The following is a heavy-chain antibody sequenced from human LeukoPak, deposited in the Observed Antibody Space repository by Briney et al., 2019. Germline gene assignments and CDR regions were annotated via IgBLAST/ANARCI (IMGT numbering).Heavy chain of an antibody. CDR1: GYTFTSYY. Sequence: ASVKVSCKASGYTFTSYYMHWVRQAPGQGLEWMGIINPSGGSTSYAQKFQGRVTMTRDTSTSTADMELRSLRSDDTAVYYCARTLLGQQSDYWGQGTLVTVSS. V-gene: IGHV1-46*01. D-gene: IGHD6-13*01. CDR3: ARTLLGQQSDY. CDR2: INPSGGST. J-gene: IGHJ4*02.